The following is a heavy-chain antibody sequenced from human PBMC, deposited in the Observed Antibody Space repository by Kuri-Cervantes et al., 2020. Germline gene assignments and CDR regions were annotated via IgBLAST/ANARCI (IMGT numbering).Heavy chain of an antibody. V-gene: IGHV4-59*08. CDR1: GGSFSGYY. CDR3: AGLYSSRRFDY. J-gene: IGHJ4*02. D-gene: IGHD6-13*01. CDR2: IYYSGST. Sequence: SETLSLTCAVYGGSFSGYYWSWIRQPPGKGLEWTGYIYYSGSTNYNPSLKNRVTISVDTSKNQFSLKLSSVTAADTAVYYCAGLYSSRRFDYWGQGTLVTVSS.